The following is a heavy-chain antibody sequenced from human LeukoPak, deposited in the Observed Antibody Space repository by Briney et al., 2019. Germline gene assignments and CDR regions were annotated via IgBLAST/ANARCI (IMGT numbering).Heavy chain of an antibody. CDR1: GFTFSDYS. J-gene: IGHJ4*01. D-gene: IGHD2-2*01. CDR3: ARLSGPAAADY. Sequence: GGSLRLSCAASGFTFSDYSMNWVRQAPGKGLEWISYIGIDSGNTNYADSVKGRFTISRDNAKNSLYLQMNSLRAEDTAVYYCARLSGPAAADYWGQGTLITVSS. V-gene: IGHV3-48*04. CDR2: IGIDSGNT.